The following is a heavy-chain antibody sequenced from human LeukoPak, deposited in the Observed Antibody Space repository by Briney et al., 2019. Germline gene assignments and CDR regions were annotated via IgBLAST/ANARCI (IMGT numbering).Heavy chain of an antibody. V-gene: IGHV1-18*01. CDR2: ISAYNGNT. J-gene: IGHJ4*02. CDR1: GYTFTSYG. CDR3: ARKGEGVATIEDY. D-gene: IGHD5-12*01. Sequence: ASVKVSCKASGYTFTSYGISWVRQAPGQGLEWMGWISAYNGNTNYAQKLQGRVTMTTDTSTSTAYTELRSLRSDDTAVYYCARKGEGVATIEDYWGQGTLVTVSS.